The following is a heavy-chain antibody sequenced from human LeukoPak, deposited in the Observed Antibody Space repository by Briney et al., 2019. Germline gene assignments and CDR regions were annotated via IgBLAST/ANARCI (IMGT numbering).Heavy chain of an antibody. CDR1: GFTFSSYA. D-gene: IGHD5-18*01. CDR3: ARTEDTAMVKGFYGMDV. Sequence: GRSLRLSCAASGFTFSSYAMHWVCQAPGKGLEWVAVISYDGSNKYYADSVKGRFTISRDNSKNTLYLQMNSLRAEDTAVYYCARTEDTAMVKGFYGMDVWGQGTTVTVSS. J-gene: IGHJ6*02. V-gene: IGHV3-30-3*01. CDR2: ISYDGSNK.